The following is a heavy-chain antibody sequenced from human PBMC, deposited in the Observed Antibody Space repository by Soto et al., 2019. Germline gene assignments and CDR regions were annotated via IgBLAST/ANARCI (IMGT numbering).Heavy chain of an antibody. Sequence: KTSDSLSITSTVCGGSISSGDYSWSWIRQHPGKGLEWIGNIYYRGSTYYNPSLKSRVTISEDTSRNQFSLKLSSVTAADTAVYYCAREMHNHFDFWGQGTLVTVSS. J-gene: IGHJ4*02. CDR2: IYYRGST. CDR3: AREMHNHFDF. CDR1: GGSISSGDYS. V-gene: IGHV4-31*03.